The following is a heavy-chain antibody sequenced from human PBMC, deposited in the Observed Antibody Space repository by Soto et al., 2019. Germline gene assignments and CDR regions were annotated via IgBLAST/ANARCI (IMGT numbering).Heavy chain of an antibody. CDR2: ISGSGGST. D-gene: IGHD5-18*01. V-gene: IGHV3-23*01. J-gene: IGHJ4*02. Sequence: GGSLRLSCAASGFTFSSYAVSWVRQAPGKGLEWVSAISGSGGSTYYADSVKGRFTISRDNSKNTLYLQMNSLRAEDTAVYYCAKDRALYSHSYGYIYWGQGTLVTVSS. CDR3: AKDRALYSHSYGYIY. CDR1: GFTFSSYA.